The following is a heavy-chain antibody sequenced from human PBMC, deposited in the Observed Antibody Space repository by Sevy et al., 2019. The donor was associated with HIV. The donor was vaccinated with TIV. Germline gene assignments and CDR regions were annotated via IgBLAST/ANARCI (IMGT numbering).Heavy chain of an antibody. CDR2: ISWDAKKT. J-gene: IGHJ4*02. CDR3: AKDIPGYSGFDH. CDR1: GFTFDDYT. D-gene: IGHD3-10*01. V-gene: IGHV3-43*01. Sequence: GGSLRLSCAASGFTFDDYTMHWVRQVPGKGLEWVSLISWDAKKTDYAGSVEGRFTVSRDNRKNSLYLQMNSLRSEDTALYFCAKDIPGYSGFDHWGQGTLVTVSS.